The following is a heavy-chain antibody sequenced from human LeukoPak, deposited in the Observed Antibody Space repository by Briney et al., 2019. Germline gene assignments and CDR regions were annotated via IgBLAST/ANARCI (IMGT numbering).Heavy chain of an antibody. CDR1: GFTFSTYG. CDR2: ISRSGDIT. Sequence: GGSLRLSCAASGFTFSTYGMNWVRQAPGKGLEWVSTISRSGDITYYADSVKGRFTISRDNSKNSLYLQMNSLRAEDTALYYCAKDISTVTPYYFDYWGQGTLVTVSS. J-gene: IGHJ4*02. V-gene: IGHV3-23*01. D-gene: IGHD4-11*01. CDR3: AKDISTVTPYYFDY.